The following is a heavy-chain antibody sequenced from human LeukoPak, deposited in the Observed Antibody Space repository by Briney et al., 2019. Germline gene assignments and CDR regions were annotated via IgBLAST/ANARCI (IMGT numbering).Heavy chain of an antibody. Sequence: SETLSLTCSVSIGSISSSKWWSWVRQSPVKGLEWIGEIYLYGTTNYNPSFTSRVTMSVDRSRNQFSLKLTSVTAADTAVYYCARQKWEQQGRDYYYYYMDVWGKGTTVTVSS. D-gene: IGHD1/OR15-1a*01. J-gene: IGHJ6*03. CDR2: IYLYGTT. V-gene: IGHV4-4*02. CDR1: IGSISSSKW. CDR3: ARQKWEQQGRDYYYYYMDV.